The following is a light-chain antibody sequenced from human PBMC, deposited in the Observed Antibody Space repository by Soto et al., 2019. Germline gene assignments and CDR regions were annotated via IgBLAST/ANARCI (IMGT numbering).Light chain of an antibody. J-gene: IGKJ1*01. V-gene: IGKV4-1*01. CDR2: WAS. Sequence: DIVMTQSPDSLAVSLGERATLNCKSSQSVLYSSNNKNYLAWYQQKPGQPPKLLIYWASTRESGVPDRVSGSGSGTDFTLTISSLQAEDVAVYYCQQYYSTPTWTFGQGTKVDIK. CDR1: QSVLYSSNNKNY. CDR3: QQYYSTPTWT.